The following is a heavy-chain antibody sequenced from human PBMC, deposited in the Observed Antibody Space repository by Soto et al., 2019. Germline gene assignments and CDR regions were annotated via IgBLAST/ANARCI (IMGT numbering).Heavy chain of an antibody. CDR2: IYYSGST. CDR1: GGSISSGDYY. D-gene: IGHD2-2*01. CDR3: ASDQVVPAAEPGYFDY. Sequence: QVQLQESGPGLVKPSQTLSLTCTVSGGSISSGDYYWSWIRQPPGKGLEWIGYIYYSGSTYYNPSLKSRVTRPVDTSKNQFSLKLSSVTAADTAVYYCASDQVVPAAEPGYFDYWGQGTLVTVSS. J-gene: IGHJ4*02. V-gene: IGHV4-30-4*01.